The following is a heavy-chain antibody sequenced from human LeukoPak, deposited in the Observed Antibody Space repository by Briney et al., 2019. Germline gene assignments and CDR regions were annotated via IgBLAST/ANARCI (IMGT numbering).Heavy chain of an antibody. V-gene: IGHV3-64*01. Sequence: GGSLRLSCAASGFTFSSYAMHWVRQAPGRGLEYVSGINSDGNSAYYANSAKGRFTISRDNSKSTLYLRMGSLRTADMAVYYCARTRPCTSTSCYWLHAFDIWGQGTMVTVSS. D-gene: IGHD2-2*01. CDR3: ARTRPCTSTSCYWLHAFDI. CDR1: GFTFSSYA. J-gene: IGHJ3*02. CDR2: INSDGNSA.